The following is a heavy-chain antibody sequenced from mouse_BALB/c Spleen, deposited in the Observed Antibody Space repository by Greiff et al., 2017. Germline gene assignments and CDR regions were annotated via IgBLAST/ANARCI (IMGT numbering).Heavy chain of an antibody. CDR2: INSNGGST. CDR1: GFTFSSYG. V-gene: IGHV5-6-3*01. Sequence: EVKVIESGGGLVQPGGSLKLSCAASGFTFSSYGMSWVRQTPDKRLELVATINSNGGSTYYPDSVKGRFTISRDNAKNTLYLQMSSLKSEDTAMYYCARNYGRDYAMDYWGQGTSVTVSS. D-gene: IGHD1-1*01. J-gene: IGHJ4*01. CDR3: ARNYGRDYAMDY.